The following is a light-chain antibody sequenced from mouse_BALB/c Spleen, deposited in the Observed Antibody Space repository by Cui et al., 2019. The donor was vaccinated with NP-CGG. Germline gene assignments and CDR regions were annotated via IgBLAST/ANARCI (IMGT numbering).Light chain of an antibody. CDR1: TGAVTTNNY. CDR2: GTN. V-gene: IGLV1*01. Sequence: HAAVSQHSAPTTSPGETVTLTCRSSTGAVTTNNYANWVQEKPDHLFTGLIGGTNNRVPGVPARFSGSLIGDKAALTITGAQTEDEAIYFCALWYSNHWVFGGGTKLTVL. CDR3: ALWYSNHWV. J-gene: IGLJ1*01.